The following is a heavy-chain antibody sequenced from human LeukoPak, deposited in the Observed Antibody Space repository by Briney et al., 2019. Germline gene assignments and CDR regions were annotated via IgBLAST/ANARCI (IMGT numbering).Heavy chain of an antibody. J-gene: IGHJ6*02. CDR2: INPNNGGT. D-gene: IGHD1-7*01. CDR3: ARGTMTGTTYYYHGMDV. CDR1: GYTFTDYY. Sequence: ASVKVSCKASGYTFTDYYMHWVRQAPGQGLEWMGWINPNNGGTIFPQRFQGRVTVTRDTSISTAYMELSRLTSDDTAVYHCARGTMTGTTYYYHGMDVWGQGTTVTVSS. V-gene: IGHV1-2*02.